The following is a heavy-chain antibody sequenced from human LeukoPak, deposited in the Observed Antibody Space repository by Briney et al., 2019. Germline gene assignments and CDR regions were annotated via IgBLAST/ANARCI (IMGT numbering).Heavy chain of an antibody. V-gene: IGHV3-30-3*01. CDR2: ISYDGSNK. CDR1: GFTFSSYA. Sequence: SLRLSCAASGFTFSSYAMHWVRQAPGKGLEWVAVISYDGSNKYYADSVKGRFTISRDNSKNTPYLQMNSLRAEDTAVYYCAREASWCFDYWGQGTLVTVSS. J-gene: IGHJ4*02. D-gene: IGHD6-13*01. CDR3: AREASWCFDY.